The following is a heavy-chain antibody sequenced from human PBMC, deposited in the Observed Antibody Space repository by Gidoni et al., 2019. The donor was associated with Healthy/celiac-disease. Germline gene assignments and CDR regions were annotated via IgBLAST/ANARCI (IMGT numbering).Heavy chain of an antibody. CDR1: GGSISSYY. J-gene: IGHJ2*01. Sequence: QVQLQESGPGLVKPSETLSLTCTVSGGSISSYYWSWIRQPPGKGLEWIGYIYYSGSTNYNPSLKSRVTISVDTSKNQFSLKLSSVTAADTAVYYCARVPGSGSYYGPYWYFDLWGRGTLVTVSS. D-gene: IGHD3-10*01. V-gene: IGHV4-59*01. CDR3: ARVPGSGSYYGPYWYFDL. CDR2: IYYSGST.